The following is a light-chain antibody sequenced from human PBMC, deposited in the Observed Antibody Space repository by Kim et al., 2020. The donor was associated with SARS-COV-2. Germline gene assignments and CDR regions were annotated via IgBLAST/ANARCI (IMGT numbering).Light chain of an antibody. CDR3: QQRNHWPT. Sequence: SLSPGARATLYSRASQRISNYLVWYQQKPGQAPRLLIYDGSNRATGIPARFSGSGSGTDFTLTISSLEPEDFAVYYCQQRNHWPTFGGGTKVDIK. V-gene: IGKV3-11*01. CDR2: DGS. J-gene: IGKJ4*01. CDR1: QRISNY.